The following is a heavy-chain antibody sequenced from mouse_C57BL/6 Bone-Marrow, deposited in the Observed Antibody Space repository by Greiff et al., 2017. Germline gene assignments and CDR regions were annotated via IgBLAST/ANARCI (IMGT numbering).Heavy chain of an antibody. CDR2: IYPGDGDT. CDR1: GYAFSSYW. Sequence: VQLQQSGAELVKPGASVKISCKASGYAFSSYWMNWVKQRPGKGLEWIGQIYPGDGDTNYNGKFKGKATLTADKSSSTAYMQLSSLTSEDSAVYFCARRGTTVVYWYFDVWGTGTTVTVS. CDR3: ARRGTTVVYWYFDV. J-gene: IGHJ1*03. D-gene: IGHD1-1*01. V-gene: IGHV1-80*01.